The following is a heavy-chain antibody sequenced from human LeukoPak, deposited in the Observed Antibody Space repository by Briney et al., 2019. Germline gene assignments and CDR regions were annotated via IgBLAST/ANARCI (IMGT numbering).Heavy chain of an antibody. V-gene: IGHV4-39*07. Sequence: SETLSLTCNVSGGSISSSSYYWGWIRQPPGKGLEWIGSMYYSGSSYYNPSLKSRVTMSVDTSKNQFSLKLTSVTAADTAVYYCARDRYYYDSIGYYQLDYWGQGTLVTVSS. CDR1: GGSISSSSYY. CDR3: ARDRYYYDSIGYYQLDY. J-gene: IGHJ4*02. D-gene: IGHD3-22*01. CDR2: MYYSGSS.